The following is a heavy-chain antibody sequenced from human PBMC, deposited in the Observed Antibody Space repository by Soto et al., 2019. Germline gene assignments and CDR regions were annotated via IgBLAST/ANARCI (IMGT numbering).Heavy chain of an antibody. V-gene: IGHV3-15*01. D-gene: IGHD3-16*02. CDR3: TTISLLGDKREFDY. CDR2: IKSKSEGETT. Sequence: GGSLRLSCAASGFSFSDAWMNWVRQVPGKGLEWVGRIKSKSEGETTDCAAPVRGRFTISRDDSKNTLYLEMNSLKTEDTAVYYCTTISLLGDKREFDYWGQGTMVTVSS. J-gene: IGHJ4*02. CDR1: GFSFSDAW.